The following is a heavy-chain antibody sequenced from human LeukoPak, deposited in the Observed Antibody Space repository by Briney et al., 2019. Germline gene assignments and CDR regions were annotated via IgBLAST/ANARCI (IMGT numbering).Heavy chain of an antibody. J-gene: IGHJ4*02. CDR1: GFTFSSYW. CDR3: AREFRGYEYYFDY. CDR2: IKQDGSEK. Sequence: GGSLRLSCAASGFTFSSYWMSWVRQAPGKGLEWVANIKQDGSEKYYVDSVKGRFTISRDNAKNSLYLQMNSLRAEDTAVYYCAREFRGYEYYFDYWGQGTLVTVSS. V-gene: IGHV3-7*01. D-gene: IGHD3-22*01.